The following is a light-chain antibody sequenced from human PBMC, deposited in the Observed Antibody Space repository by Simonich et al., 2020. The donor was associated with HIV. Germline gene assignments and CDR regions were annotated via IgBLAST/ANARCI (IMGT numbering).Light chain of an antibody. Sequence: QSALTQPPSASGSPGQSVTISCTVTSSDVGGYNYVSWYQQHPGKAPKLMIYEGSKQASGVSNRYSGSKSGNTASLTISGRQAEDEADYYFCSYAGSRTWVFGGGTKVTVL. CDR2: EGS. CDR1: SSDVGGYNY. CDR3: CSYAGSRTWV. J-gene: IGLJ3*02. V-gene: IGLV2-23*01.